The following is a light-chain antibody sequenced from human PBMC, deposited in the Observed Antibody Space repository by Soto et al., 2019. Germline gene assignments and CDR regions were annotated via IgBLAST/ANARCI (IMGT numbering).Light chain of an antibody. V-gene: IGLV2-14*01. CDR3: SSYTSSSPPVV. CDR2: EVS. Sequence: QSALTQPASVSGSPGQSITISCTGTSSDVGGYNYVSWYQQHPGKAPKLMIYEVSNRPSGVSNRFSGSKFGNTASLTISGLQAEDEADYYCSSYTSSSPPVVFGGGTTLTVL. CDR1: SSDVGGYNY. J-gene: IGLJ2*01.